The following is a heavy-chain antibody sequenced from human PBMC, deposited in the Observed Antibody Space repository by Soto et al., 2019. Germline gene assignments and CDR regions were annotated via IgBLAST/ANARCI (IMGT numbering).Heavy chain of an antibody. CDR3: ARAEDYDFWSGPPKYFDN. D-gene: IGHD3-3*01. Sequence: LRLSCATSGFTFRSYWMTWVRQAPGKGPEWVANIKPDGSEKQYVDSVKGRFTVSRDNAKKSLDLQMNSLRVEDTAVYYCARAEDYDFWSGPPKYFDNWGQGTQVTVSS. CDR2: IKPDGSEK. V-gene: IGHV3-7*03. J-gene: IGHJ4*02. CDR1: GFTFRSYW.